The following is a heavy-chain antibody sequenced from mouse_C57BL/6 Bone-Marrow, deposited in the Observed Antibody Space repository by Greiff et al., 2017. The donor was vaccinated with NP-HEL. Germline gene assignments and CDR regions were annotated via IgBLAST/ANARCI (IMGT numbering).Heavy chain of an antibody. CDR2: IDPRSGNT. D-gene: IGHD2-5*01. CDR1: GYTFTSYG. J-gene: IGHJ4*01. V-gene: IGHV1-81*01. Sequence: QVQLQQSGAELARPGASVKLSCKASGYTFTSYGISWVKQRTGQGLEWIGEIDPRSGNTYYNEKFKGKATLTADKSSSTAYMELRSLTSEDSAVYFCARKSNYLYYYAMDYWGQGTSVTVSS. CDR3: ARKSNYLYYYAMDY.